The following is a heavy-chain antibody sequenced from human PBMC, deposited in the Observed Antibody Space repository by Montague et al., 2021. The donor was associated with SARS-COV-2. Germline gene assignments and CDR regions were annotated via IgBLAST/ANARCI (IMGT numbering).Heavy chain of an antibody. CDR3: ARHWWELLSRDYNYYYGMDV. CDR2: MSYSGSA. V-gene: IGHV4-39*01. J-gene: IGHJ6*02. D-gene: IGHD2-15*01. Sequence: SETLSLTCTVSGGSICSDTSSCGWIRHLPANRLDWICAMSYSGSAYYNPSLKSRVTISVDTSTNQFSLNLTSVTAADTSVYYCARHWWELLSRDYNYYYGMDVWGQGTMVTVSS. CDR1: GGSICSDTSS.